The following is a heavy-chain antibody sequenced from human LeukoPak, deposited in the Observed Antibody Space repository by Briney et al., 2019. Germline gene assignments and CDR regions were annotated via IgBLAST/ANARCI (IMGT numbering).Heavy chain of an antibody. Sequence: GGSLRLSCAASGFTFSSYSMSWVRQAPGKGLEWLSYISSNSRTISYADSVKGRFTISRDNAKNSLYLQMNSLRDEDTAVYYCAITVGATEDCWGQGTLVTVSS. D-gene: IGHD1-26*01. CDR3: AITVGATEDC. J-gene: IGHJ4*02. CDR1: GFTFSSYS. CDR2: ISSNSRTI. V-gene: IGHV3-48*02.